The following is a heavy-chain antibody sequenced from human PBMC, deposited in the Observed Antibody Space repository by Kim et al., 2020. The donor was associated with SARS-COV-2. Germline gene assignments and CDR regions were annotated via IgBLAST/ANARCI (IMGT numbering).Heavy chain of an antibody. CDR2: IYYSGST. CDR1: GGSISSYY. J-gene: IGHJ4*02. D-gene: IGHD3-9*01. V-gene: IGHV4-59*01. Sequence: SETLSLTCTVSGGSISSYYWSWIRQPPGKGLEWIGYIYYSGSTNYNPSLKSRVTISVDTSKNQFSLKLSSVTAADTAVYYCARGEDDILTGYSAGADYWGQGTLVTVSS. CDR3: ARGEDDILTGYSAGADY.